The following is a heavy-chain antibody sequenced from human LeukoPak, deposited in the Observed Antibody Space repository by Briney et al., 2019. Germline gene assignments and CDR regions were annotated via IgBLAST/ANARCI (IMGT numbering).Heavy chain of an antibody. CDR3: AGSGCYYQGALDI. D-gene: IGHD1-26*01. CDR2: FDPEDGET. CDR1: GYTLTELS. J-gene: IGHJ3*02. Sequence: VASVKVSCKVSGYTLTELSMHWVRQTPGKGLEWMGGFDPEDGETIYEPKFQGRVTMTEDTSTDTAYMELSSLRFEDTAVYYCAGSGCYYQGALDIWGQGTMVTVSS. V-gene: IGHV1-24*01.